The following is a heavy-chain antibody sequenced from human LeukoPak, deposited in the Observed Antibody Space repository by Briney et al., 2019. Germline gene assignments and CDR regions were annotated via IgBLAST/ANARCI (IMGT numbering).Heavy chain of an antibody. J-gene: IGHJ3*02. V-gene: IGHV4-34*01. D-gene: IGHD2/OR15-2a*01. CDR2: INHSGST. CDR1: GGSFSGYY. Sequence: SETLSLTCAVYGGSFSGYYWSWIRQPPGKGLEWIGEINHSGSTNYNPSLKSRVTISVDTSKNQFSLKLSSVTAADTAVYYCARVILSMDDFDIWGQGTMVTVSS. CDR3: ARVILSMDDFDI.